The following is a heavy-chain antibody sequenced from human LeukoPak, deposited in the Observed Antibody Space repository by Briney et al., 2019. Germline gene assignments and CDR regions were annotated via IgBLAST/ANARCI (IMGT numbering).Heavy chain of an antibody. CDR3: ARTAMVLHHFDY. V-gene: IGHV3-30*03. Sequence: GGSLRLSCAASGFTFSRYGMHWVRQAPGKGLEWVAVISYDGSNKYYADSVKGRFTISRDNSKNTLYLQMNSLRAEDTAVYYFARTAMVLHHFDYWGQGTLVTVSS. D-gene: IGHD5-18*01. CDR2: ISYDGSNK. CDR1: GFTFSRYG. J-gene: IGHJ4*02.